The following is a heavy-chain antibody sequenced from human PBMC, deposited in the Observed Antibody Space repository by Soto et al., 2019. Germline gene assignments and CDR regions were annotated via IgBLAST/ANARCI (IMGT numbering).Heavy chain of an antibody. CDR3: ATGGSKRVRGAIVEVFHLEF. Sequence: ELQLVESGGGLIQPGGSLRLSCAASGFTVTRNYMTWVRLAPGKGLECVSTIHTGGKTFYTGSVKGRFTVSRDASKNTVNLQMNTLSVEDTAVYYCATGGSKRVRGAIVEVFHLEFWGRGTVVTVSS. D-gene: IGHD3-10*01. V-gene: IGHV3-53*02. CDR2: IHTGGKT. J-gene: IGHJ4*02. CDR1: GFTVTRNY.